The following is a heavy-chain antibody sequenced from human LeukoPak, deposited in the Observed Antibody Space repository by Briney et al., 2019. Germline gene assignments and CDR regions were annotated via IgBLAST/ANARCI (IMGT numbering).Heavy chain of an antibody. D-gene: IGHD6-13*01. Sequence: GGSLRLSCAASGFTFSSYGMHWVRQAPGKGLEWVAVISYDGSNKYYADSVKGRSTISRDNSKNTLYLQMNSLRAEDTAVYYCAKDLRSWYFDYWGQGTLVTVSS. V-gene: IGHV3-30*18. J-gene: IGHJ4*02. CDR1: GFTFSSYG. CDR3: AKDLRSWYFDY. CDR2: ISYDGSNK.